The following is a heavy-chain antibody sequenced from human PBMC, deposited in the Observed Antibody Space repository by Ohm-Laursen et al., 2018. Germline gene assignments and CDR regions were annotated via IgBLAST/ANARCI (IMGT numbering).Heavy chain of an antibody. V-gene: IGHV3-74*01. J-gene: IGHJ6*02. D-gene: IGHD4-17*01. CDR1: GFTFSSYW. CDR2: INNDGSST. Sequence: SLRLSCAASGFTFSSYWMHWVRQAPGKGLVWVSRINNDGSSTSYADSVKGRFTVSRDNAKNTLYLQMNSLRAEDTAVYYCASYGDYTSTGVYYYGMDVWGQGTTVTVSS. CDR3: ASYGDYTSTGVYYYGMDV.